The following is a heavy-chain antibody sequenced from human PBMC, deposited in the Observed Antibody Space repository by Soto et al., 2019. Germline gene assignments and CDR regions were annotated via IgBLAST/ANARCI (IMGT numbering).Heavy chain of an antibody. CDR3: AREDYYDSSGYYLFDY. CDR1: GGSISSYY. J-gene: IGHJ4*02. V-gene: IGHV4-59*01. CDR2: IYYSGST. Sequence: SETLSLTCTVSGGSISSYYWSWIRQPPGKGLEWIGYIYYSGSTNYSPSLKSRVTISVDTSKNQFSLKLSSVTAADTAVYYCAREDYYDSSGYYLFDYWGQGTLVTVSS. D-gene: IGHD3-22*01.